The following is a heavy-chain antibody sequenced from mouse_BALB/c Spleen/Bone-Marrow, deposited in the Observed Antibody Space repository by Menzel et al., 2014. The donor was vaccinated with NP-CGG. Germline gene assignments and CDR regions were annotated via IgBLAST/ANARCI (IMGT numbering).Heavy chain of an antibody. D-gene: IGHD1-1*01. V-gene: IGHV4-1*02. J-gene: IGHJ4*01. Sequence: DVQFQESGGGLVQPGGSLKLSCAASGFDFSRYWMSWVRQAPGKGLEWIGEINPDSSTINYTPSLKDKFIISRDNAKNTLYLQMSKVRSEDTALYYRARLGYYGAMDYWGQGTSVTVSS. CDR3: ARLGYYGAMDY. CDR1: GFDFSRYW. CDR2: INPDSSTI.